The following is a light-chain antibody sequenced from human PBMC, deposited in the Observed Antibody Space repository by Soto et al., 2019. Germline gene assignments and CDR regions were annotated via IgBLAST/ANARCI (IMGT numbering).Light chain of an antibody. V-gene: IGLV7-46*01. CDR2: DTS. Sequence: QAVVTQEPSLTVSPGGTITLTCGSSTGAVTSGPYPYWFQQKPGQAPRTLIYDTSNKHSWTPARFSGSLLGGKAALTLSGAQPDDEADYYCLLSYNGPYVFGAGTKLTVL. J-gene: IGLJ1*01. CDR3: LLSYNGPYV. CDR1: TGAVTSGPY.